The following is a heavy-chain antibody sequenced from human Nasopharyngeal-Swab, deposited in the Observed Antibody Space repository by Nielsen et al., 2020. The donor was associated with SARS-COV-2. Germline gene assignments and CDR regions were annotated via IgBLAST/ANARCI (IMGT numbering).Heavy chain of an antibody. J-gene: IGHJ4*02. CDR2: TSDSGGST. CDR3: AKGRTVTAIYFDY. Sequence: GGSLRLSCAASGFRFSGYAMTWVSQAPGKGLEWVSTTSDSGGSTYYADSVKGRFTISRDNSKNTLYLQMNSLRAEDTAVYYCAKGRTVTAIYFDYWGQGTLVTVSS. D-gene: IGHD4-17*01. CDR1: GFRFSGYA. V-gene: IGHV3-23*01.